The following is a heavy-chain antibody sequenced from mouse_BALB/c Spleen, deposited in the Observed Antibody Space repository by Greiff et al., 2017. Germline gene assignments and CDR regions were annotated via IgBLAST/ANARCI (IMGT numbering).Heavy chain of an antibody. D-gene: IGHD1-2*01. Sequence: LQQPGSELVRPGASVKLSCKASGYTFTSYWMHWVKQRHGQGLEWIGYIYPGSGSTNYDEKFKSKGTLTVDTSSSTAYMHLSSLTSEDSAVYYCTREVYYGYGYAMDYWGQGTSVTVSS. V-gene: IGHV1S22*01. J-gene: IGHJ4*01. CDR2: IYPGSGST. CDR3: TREVYYGYGYAMDY. CDR1: GYTFTSYW.